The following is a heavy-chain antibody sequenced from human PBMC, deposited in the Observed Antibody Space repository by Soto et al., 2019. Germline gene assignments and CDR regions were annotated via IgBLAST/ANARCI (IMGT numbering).Heavy chain of an antibody. CDR3: ARDPYDFWSGYFIPYYYYGMDV. J-gene: IGHJ6*02. CDR1: GFTFSSYW. CDR2: INSDGSST. Sequence: RGSLRLSCAASGFTFSSYWMHWVRQAPGKGLVWVSRINSDGSSTSYADSVKGRFTISRDNAKNTLYLQMNSLRAEDTAVYYCARDPYDFWSGYFIPYYYYGMDVWGQGTTVTVSS. D-gene: IGHD3-3*01. V-gene: IGHV3-74*01.